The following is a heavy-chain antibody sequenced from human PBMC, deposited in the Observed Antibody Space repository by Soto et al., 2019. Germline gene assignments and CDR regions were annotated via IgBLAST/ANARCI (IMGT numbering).Heavy chain of an antibody. J-gene: IGHJ6*03. V-gene: IGHV1-58*02. Sequence: SVKVSCKASGFTFTSSAMQWVRQARGQRLEWIGWVVVGSGNTNYAQKFQERVTITRDMSTSTAYMELSSLRSEDTAVYYCAADRGCSGGSCYSNLYYMDVWGKGTTVTVSS. CDR3: AADRGCSGGSCYSNLYYMDV. CDR2: VVVGSGNT. CDR1: GFTFTSSA. D-gene: IGHD2-15*01.